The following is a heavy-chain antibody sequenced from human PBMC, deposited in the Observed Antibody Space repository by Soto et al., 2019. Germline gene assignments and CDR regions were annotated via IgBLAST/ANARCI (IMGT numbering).Heavy chain of an antibody. D-gene: IGHD4-17*01. CDR1: GGTFSSYA. J-gene: IGHJ1*01. V-gene: IGHV1-69*13. CDR2: IIPIFGTA. CDR3: ARVKHGDYVFQH. Sequence: ASVKVSCKASGGTFSSYAISWVRQAPGQGLEWMGGIIPIFGTANYAQKFQGRVTITADESTSTAHMELSSLRPEDTAVYYCARVKHGDYVFQHWGQGTLVTVSS.